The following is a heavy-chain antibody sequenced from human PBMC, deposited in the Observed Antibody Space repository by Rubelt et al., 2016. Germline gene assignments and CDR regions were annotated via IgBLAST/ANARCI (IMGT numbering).Heavy chain of an antibody. V-gene: IGHV3-23*04. CDR3: ATGGAYSGSYSDDY. D-gene: IGHD1-26*01. J-gene: IGHJ4*02. CDR2: ISGGGGST. CDR1: GFTFNNYA. Sequence: EVQLVESGGDLVQPGGSLRVSCAASGFTFNNYAMSWVRQAPGKGLDWVSSISGGGGSTHHADSVTGRFTISRDNSKNMLYLQMNSLRAEDTAVYYCATGGAYSGSYSDDYWGQGTLVTVSS.